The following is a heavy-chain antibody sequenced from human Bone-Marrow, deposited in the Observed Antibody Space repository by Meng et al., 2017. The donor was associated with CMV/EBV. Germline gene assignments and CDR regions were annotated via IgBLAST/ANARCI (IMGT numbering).Heavy chain of an antibody. Sequence: SLKISCAASGFTFDDYAMHWVRQAPGKGLEWVSGISWNSGSIGYADSVKGRFTISRDNSKNTLYLQMNSLRAEDTAVYYCASRTEYYYYGMDVWGQGTTVTVSS. CDR1: GFTFDDYA. V-gene: IGHV3-9*01. CDR3: ASRTEYYYYGMDV. J-gene: IGHJ6*02. D-gene: IGHD1-14*01. CDR2: ISWNSGSI.